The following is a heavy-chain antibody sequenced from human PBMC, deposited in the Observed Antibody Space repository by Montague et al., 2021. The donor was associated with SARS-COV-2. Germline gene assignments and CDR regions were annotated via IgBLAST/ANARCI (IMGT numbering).Heavy chain of an antibody. Sequence: YNPSLERRVTISVDTTKKQFSLKVNSVTAAHTAVYYCAKVGEALTLVTFDIWGQGTMVTVSS. D-gene: IGHD3-10*01. CDR3: AKVGEALTLVTFDI. J-gene: IGHJ3*02. V-gene: IGHV4-39*07.